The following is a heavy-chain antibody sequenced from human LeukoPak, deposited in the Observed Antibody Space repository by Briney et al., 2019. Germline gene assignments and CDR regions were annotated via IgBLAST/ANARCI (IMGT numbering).Heavy chain of an antibody. D-gene: IGHD4-17*01. V-gene: IGHV4-59*01. J-gene: IGHJ6*02. CDR3: AIGPPGDYYYGMDV. Sequence: SETLSITCTVSGVSISSYYRSWIRQPPGKGLERIGYIYHSGSTNYNPSVKSRVTISVDTAKNQFSLKLSSVTAADTAVYYCAIGPPGDYYYGMDVWGQGTTVTVSS. CDR1: GVSISSYY. CDR2: IYHSGST.